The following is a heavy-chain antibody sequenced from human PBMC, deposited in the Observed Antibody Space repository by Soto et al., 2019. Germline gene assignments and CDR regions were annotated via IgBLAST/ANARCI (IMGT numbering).Heavy chain of an antibody. Sequence: SGKGSRKASGGTLSHYAINWGRQAPGQGVGWIGGIIPIYGTAKYAQKVPGRVTITADESKSKAYMELNSLRGEETAVYYCARDSPQGIDYWGQGALVTVSS. V-gene: IGHV1-69*13. CDR1: GGTLSHYA. CDR3: ARDSPQGIDY. D-gene: IGHD3-10*01. J-gene: IGHJ4*02. CDR2: IIPIYGTA.